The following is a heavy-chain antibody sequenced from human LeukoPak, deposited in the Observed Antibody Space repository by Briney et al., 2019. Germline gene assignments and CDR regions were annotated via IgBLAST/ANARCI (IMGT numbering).Heavy chain of an antibody. J-gene: IGHJ4*02. Sequence: SETLSLTCTVSGYSISSGYYWGWIRQPPGKGLEWIGSIYHSGSTYYNPSLKSRVTISVDTSKNQFSLKLSSVTAADTAVYYCARGVSSGWYSGHWGQGTLVTVSS. CDR2: IYHSGST. V-gene: IGHV4-38-2*02. CDR3: ARGVSSGWYSGH. CDR1: GYSISSGYY. D-gene: IGHD6-19*01.